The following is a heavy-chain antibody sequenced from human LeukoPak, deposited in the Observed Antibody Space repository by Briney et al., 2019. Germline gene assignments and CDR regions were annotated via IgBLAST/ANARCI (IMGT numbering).Heavy chain of an antibody. J-gene: IGHJ4*02. V-gene: IGHV3-23*01. CDR3: AKDLPRSKSFDC. CDR2: ISGSGGT. CDR1: GFSFSNYP. Sequence: PGGSLRLSCAVSGFSFSNYPMSWVRHAPGKGLEWVSAISGSGGTYYADSVKGRFTISRDNSKNTLYLQMSSLRGEDTAVYYCAKDLPRSKSFDCWGQGTLVTVSS.